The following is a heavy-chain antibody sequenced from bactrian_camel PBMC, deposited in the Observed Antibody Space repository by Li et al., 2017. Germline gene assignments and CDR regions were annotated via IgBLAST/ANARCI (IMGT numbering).Heavy chain of an antibody. Sequence: HVQLVESGGGSVEAGGSLRLSCATGAAVFSVNCFAWFREIPGREREGVAAMRIGNGFTDYSDSVKGRFTISQDNSKNTVYLQMNSLKSEDTALYYCAPTLGGSWQKCFGYWGQGTQVTVS. CDR2: MRIGNGFT. J-gene: IGHJ6*01. D-gene: IGHD6*01. V-gene: IGHV3S1*01. CDR3: APTLGGSWQKCFGY. CDR1: AAVFSVNC.